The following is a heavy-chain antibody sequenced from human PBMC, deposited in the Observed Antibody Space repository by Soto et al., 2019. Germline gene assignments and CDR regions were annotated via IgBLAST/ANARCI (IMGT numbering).Heavy chain of an antibody. CDR1: GGSISTGGYY. Sequence: AQTLSLTCTVSGGSISTGGYYWSWIRQHPGKGLEWIGYIYYSGSTYHNPSLKSRVTISVDTSKNQLCLKLSSVTAADTAVYYCARDPTATTAFEDWGQGTLVSVS. D-gene: IGHD1-7*01. J-gene: IGHJ4*02. CDR2: IYYSGST. V-gene: IGHV4-31*03. CDR3: ARDPTATTAFED.